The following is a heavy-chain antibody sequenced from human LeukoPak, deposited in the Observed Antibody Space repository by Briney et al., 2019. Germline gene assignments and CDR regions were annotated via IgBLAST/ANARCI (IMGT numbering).Heavy chain of an antibody. CDR2: ISSNGGST. D-gene: IGHD1-26*01. Sequence: GGSLRLSCAASGFTFSSYAMHWVRQAPGKGLEYVSAISSNGGSTYYANSVKGRFTISRDNSKNTLYLQMGSLRAEDMAVYYCARDRVGASSNDAFDIWGQGTMVTVSS. V-gene: IGHV3-64*01. J-gene: IGHJ3*02. CDR3: ARDRVGASSNDAFDI. CDR1: GFTFSSYA.